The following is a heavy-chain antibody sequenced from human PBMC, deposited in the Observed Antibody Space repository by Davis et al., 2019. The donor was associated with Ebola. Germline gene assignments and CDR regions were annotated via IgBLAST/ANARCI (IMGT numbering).Heavy chain of an antibody. CDR1: GFTFSSYA. CDR3: AKGGFYLYMDV. J-gene: IGHJ6*03. Sequence: GESLKISCAASGFTFSSYAMSWVRQAPGKGLEWVSAISGSGGSTYYADSVKGRFTISRDNSKNTLYVQMYSLRADDTAVYYCAKGGFYLYMDVWGKGTTVTVSS. V-gene: IGHV3-23*01. CDR2: ISGSGGST. D-gene: IGHD3-16*02.